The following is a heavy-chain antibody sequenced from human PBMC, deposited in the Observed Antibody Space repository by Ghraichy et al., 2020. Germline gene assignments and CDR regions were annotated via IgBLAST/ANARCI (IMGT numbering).Heavy chain of an antibody. Sequence: ASVKVSCKISGFTLTYLSMHWVRQAPGKGLEWMGGFGLEDGETIYAQKFQGRVIMTEDTSANTAYMELNSLRSQDTAIYYCAADLKASNRWYRYWGQGTLVTTS. CDR1: GFTLTYLS. V-gene: IGHV1-24*01. CDR3: AADLKASNRWYRY. J-gene: IGHJ4*02. D-gene: IGHD1-26*01. CDR2: FGLEDGET.